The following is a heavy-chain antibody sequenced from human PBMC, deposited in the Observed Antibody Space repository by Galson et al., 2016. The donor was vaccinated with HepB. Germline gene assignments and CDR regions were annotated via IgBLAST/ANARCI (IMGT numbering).Heavy chain of an antibody. CDR2: IIPLFGAA. J-gene: IGHJ3*02. Sequence: SVKVSCKASGGTFSSYAISWVRQAPGHGLEWMGGIIPLFGAANYAQKFQGRVTITADKSTRTAYMELRSLRLEDTAVYYCAREGYSYGSGDAFDMWGQGTMVTVSS. CDR3: AREGYSYGSGDAFDM. CDR1: GGTFSSYA. V-gene: IGHV1-69*06. D-gene: IGHD5-18*01.